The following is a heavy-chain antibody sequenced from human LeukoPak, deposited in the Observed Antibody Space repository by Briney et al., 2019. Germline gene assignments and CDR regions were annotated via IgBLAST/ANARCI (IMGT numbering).Heavy chain of an antibody. J-gene: IGHJ6*02. V-gene: IGHV3-33*08. D-gene: IGHD3-3*01. CDR1: GFTFSNAW. CDR3: ARDSKPDDFWSGYASYYYYGMDV. Sequence: PGGSLRLSCAASGFTFSNAWMSWVRQAPGKGLEWVAVIWYDGSNKYYADSVKGRFTISRDNSKNTLYLQMNSLRAEDTAVYYCARDSKPDDFWSGYASYYYYGMDVWGQGTTVTVSS. CDR2: IWYDGSNK.